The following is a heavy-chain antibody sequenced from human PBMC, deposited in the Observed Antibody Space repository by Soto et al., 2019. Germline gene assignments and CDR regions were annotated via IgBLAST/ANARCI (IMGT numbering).Heavy chain of an antibody. J-gene: IGHJ4*02. CDR2: IWYDGSNK. CDR3: ARERIVVVVAARGVYFDY. CDR1: GFTFSSYG. D-gene: IGHD2-15*01. V-gene: IGHV3-33*01. Sequence: GGSLRLSCAASGFTFSSYGMHWVRQAPGKGLEWVAVIWYDGSNKYYADSVKGRFTISRDNSKNTLYLQMNSLRAEDTAVYYCARERIVVVVAARGVYFDYWGQGTLVTVSS.